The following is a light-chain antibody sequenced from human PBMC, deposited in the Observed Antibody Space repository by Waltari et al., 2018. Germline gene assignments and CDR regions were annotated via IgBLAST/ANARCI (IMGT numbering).Light chain of an antibody. J-gene: IGLJ3*02. CDR1: TSDLGGYNY. Sequence: QSALTQPASVSGSPGQSITISCTGTTSDLGGYNYVSWYQQHPGKAPKLMIYDVSSPPSGVSNRFSGSKSGNTASLTISGLQAEDEADYYCSSFTSSSTWVFGGGTKLTVL. CDR2: DVS. V-gene: IGLV2-14*01. CDR3: SSFTSSSTWV.